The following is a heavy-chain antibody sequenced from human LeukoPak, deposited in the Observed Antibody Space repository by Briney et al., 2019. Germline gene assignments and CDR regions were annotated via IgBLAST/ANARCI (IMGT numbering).Heavy chain of an antibody. CDR2: ISSDGSTQ. D-gene: IGHD5/OR15-5a*01. J-gene: IGHJ5*02. CDR3: AKGVTGLVYFDP. Sequence: GGSLRLSCAASGFTFSSHGMHWVRQPPGKGLEWVAVISSDGSTQYYADSVKGRFIISRDNSKNTLYLQMNSLRSEDTAVYYCAKGVTGLVYFDPWGQGTLVTVSS. V-gene: IGHV3-30*18. CDR1: GFTFSSHG.